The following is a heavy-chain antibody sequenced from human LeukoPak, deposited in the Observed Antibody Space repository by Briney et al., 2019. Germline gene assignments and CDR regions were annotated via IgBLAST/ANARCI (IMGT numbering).Heavy chain of an antibody. CDR1: GGTFNSNA. CDR2: SIPIFGTR. D-gene: IGHD6-13*01. Sequence: ASVKVSCKASGGTFNSNAIHWVRQAPGQGLEWMGGSIPIFGTRKYAQKFQGRVTITMDESTSTAYMELSSLRSEDTAVYFCARGRSGIPAVTYNWFDPWGQGTLATVSS. J-gene: IGHJ5*02. V-gene: IGHV1-69*05. CDR3: ARGRSGIPAVTYNWFDP.